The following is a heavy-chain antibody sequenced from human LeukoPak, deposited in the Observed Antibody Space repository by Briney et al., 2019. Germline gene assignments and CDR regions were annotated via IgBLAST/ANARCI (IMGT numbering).Heavy chain of an antibody. CDR2: ISYDGTNE. Sequence: GGSLRLSCEAPGFTFSRYAIHWVRQAPGKGLEWVAVISYDGTNEYFADSVKGRFTISRSNSKNTVYLQMNSLRTEDTALYYCARDASSDYDLGRYYFDHWGQGTLVTVSS. CDR3: ARDASSDYDLGRYYFDH. D-gene: IGHD5-12*01. V-gene: IGHV3-30*04. J-gene: IGHJ4*02. CDR1: GFTFSRYA.